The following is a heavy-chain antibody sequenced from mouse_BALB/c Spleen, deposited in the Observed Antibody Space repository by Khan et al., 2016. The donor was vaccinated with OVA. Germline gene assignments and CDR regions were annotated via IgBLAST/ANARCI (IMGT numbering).Heavy chain of an antibody. V-gene: IGHV14-3*02. J-gene: IGHJ3*01. Sequence: EVQLQQSGAELVKPGASVKLSCTASGFNIKDTYMHWVKQRPEQGLEWIGRIDPASGHIKYDPQLQGKATITAANSSNTASLQLSSLTSEDTAGDYWGSPNVCAYWGQGTLVTVSA. CDR2: IDPASGHI. CDR1: GFNIKDTY. CDR3: GSPNVCAY.